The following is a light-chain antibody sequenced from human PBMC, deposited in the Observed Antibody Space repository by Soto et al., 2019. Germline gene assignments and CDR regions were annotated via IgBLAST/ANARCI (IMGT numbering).Light chain of an antibody. J-gene: IGLJ1*01. CDR2: EVS. CDR3: SSYTSSITYV. V-gene: IGLV2-14*01. Sequence: QSALTQPASVSGSPGQSITISCTGTSSDVGGYNYVSWYQHHPGKAPKLIIYEVSNRPSGVSNRFSGSKSGNTASLTTSGLQAEEETDYYCSSYTSSITYVFGTGTKVTVL. CDR1: SSDVGGYNY.